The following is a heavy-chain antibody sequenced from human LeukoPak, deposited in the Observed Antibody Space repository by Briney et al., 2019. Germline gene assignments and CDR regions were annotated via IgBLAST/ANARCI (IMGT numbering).Heavy chain of an antibody. CDR3: ARDRVGIVVVPAATEYGMDV. V-gene: IGHV1-69*13. J-gene: IGHJ6*02. CDR1: GGTFSSYA. D-gene: IGHD2-2*03. Sequence: ASVKVSCKASGGTFSSYAISWVRQAPGQGLEWMGGIIPIFGTANYAQKFQGRVTITADESTSTAYMELSSLRSEDTAVYYCARDRVGIVVVPAATEYGMDVWGQGTTVTVSS. CDR2: IIPIFGTA.